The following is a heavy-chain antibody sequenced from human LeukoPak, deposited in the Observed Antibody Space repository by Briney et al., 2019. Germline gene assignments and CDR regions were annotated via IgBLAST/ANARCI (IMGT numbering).Heavy chain of an antibody. Sequence: PGGSLRLSCAASGFIFSNYAMHWVRQAPGKGLEWVAVISYDGSNKYYADSVKGRFTISRDNSKNTLFLQMNSLRTEDTAVYYCARDLDSSSWYFLWFDPWGQGTLVTVSS. CDR1: GFIFSNYA. V-gene: IGHV3-30-3*01. J-gene: IGHJ5*02. CDR2: ISYDGSNK. D-gene: IGHD6-13*01. CDR3: ARDLDSSSWYFLWFDP.